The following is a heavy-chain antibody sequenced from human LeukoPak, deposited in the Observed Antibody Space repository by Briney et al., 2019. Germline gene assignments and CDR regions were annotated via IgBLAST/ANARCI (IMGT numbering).Heavy chain of an antibody. J-gene: IGHJ4*02. CDR1: GFTFSSYS. D-gene: IGHD3-10*01. Sequence: KPGGSLRLSCAASGFTFSSYSMNWVRQAPGKGLEWVSSISSSSSYIYYADSVKGRFTISRDNAKNSLYLQMNSLRAEDTAVYYCARGFNYYGSGASASGWGQGTLVTVSS. CDR3: ARGFNYYGSGASASG. CDR2: ISSSSSYI. V-gene: IGHV3-21*01.